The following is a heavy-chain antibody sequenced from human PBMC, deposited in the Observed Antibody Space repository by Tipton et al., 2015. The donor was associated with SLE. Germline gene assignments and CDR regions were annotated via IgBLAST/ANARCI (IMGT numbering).Heavy chain of an antibody. CDR1: GASVTTGTYS. CDR2: IFATGAT. J-gene: IGHJ4*02. Sequence: TLSLTCSVSGASVTTGTYSWNWFRQPAGKGLEWIGRIFATGATNYNASLESRVTTSMDTSKNQFSLELTSVTAADAAVYYCARGDSMSWFNYWGQGTLVTVSS. V-gene: IGHV4-61*02. D-gene: IGHD3-22*01. CDR3: ARGDSMSWFNY.